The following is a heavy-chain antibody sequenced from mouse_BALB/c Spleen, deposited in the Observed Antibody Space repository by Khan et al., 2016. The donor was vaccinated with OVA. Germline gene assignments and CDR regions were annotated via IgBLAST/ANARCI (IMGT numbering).Heavy chain of an antibody. V-gene: IGHV1-69*02. J-gene: IGHJ3*01. CDR2: IYPSDSYT. Sequence: QVQLQQPGTELVRPGASVKLSCKASGYTCTNYWINWVKQRPGQGLEWIGNIYPSDSYTNYHQKFKDKATLTVDKSSSTAYMQLSSPTSEDSAVYYCTREGGDGSSFAYWGQGTLVTVSA. CDR3: TREGGDGSSFAY. CDR1: GYTCTNYW. D-gene: IGHD2-3*01.